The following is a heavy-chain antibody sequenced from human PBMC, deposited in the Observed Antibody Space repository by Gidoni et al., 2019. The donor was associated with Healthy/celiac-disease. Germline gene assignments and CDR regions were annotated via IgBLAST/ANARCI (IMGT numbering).Heavy chain of an antibody. D-gene: IGHD4-4*01. CDR2: IDPSDSYT. CDR3: ARYSYSNYVYYYYGMDV. V-gene: IGHV5-10-1*03. Sequence: EVQLVQSGAEVKKPGESLRISCKGSGYSFTSYWISWVRQMPGKGLEWMGRIDPSDSYTNYSPSFQGHVTISADKSISTAYLQWSSLKASDTAMYYCARYSYSNYVYYYYGMDVWGQGTTVTVSS. J-gene: IGHJ6*02. CDR1: GYSFTSYW.